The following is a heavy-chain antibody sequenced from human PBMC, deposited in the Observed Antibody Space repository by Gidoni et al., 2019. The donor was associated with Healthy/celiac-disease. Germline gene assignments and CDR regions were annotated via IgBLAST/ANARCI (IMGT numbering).Heavy chain of an antibody. V-gene: IGHV5-51*01. CDR3: ARLDNYDYIWGVFDY. CDR1: GYSFTSYW. Sequence: EVQLVQSGAEVKKHGESLKISCKGSGYSFTSYWIGWVRQMPGKGLEWMRIIYPGDSDTRYSPSFQGQVTISADKSISTAYLQWSSLKASDTAMYYCARLDNYDYIWGVFDYWGQGTLVTVSS. CDR2: IYPGDSDT. D-gene: IGHD3-16*01. J-gene: IGHJ4*02.